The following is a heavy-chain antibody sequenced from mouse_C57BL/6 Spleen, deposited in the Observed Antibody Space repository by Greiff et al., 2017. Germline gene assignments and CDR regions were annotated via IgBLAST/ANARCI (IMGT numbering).Heavy chain of an antibody. V-gene: IGHV2-5*01. CDR2: IWSGGST. Sequence: QVQLQQPGPGLVQPSQSLSITCTVSGFSLTSYGVHWVRQSPGKGLEWLGVIWSGGSTDYNAAFMSRLSITKDNSKTQVFYRMNSLQDDYTAIYYGAKDWDTTALDYWGQGTTLTVSS. J-gene: IGHJ2*01. CDR3: AKDWDTTALDY. CDR1: GFSLTSYG. D-gene: IGHD1-2*01.